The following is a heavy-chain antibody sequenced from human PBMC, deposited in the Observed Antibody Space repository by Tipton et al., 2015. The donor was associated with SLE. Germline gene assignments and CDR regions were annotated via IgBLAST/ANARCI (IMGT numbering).Heavy chain of an antibody. CDR3: ARGEWDLTTGVS. Sequence: LRLSCTVSGYSISIGYHWGWIRQSPGKGLEWIGSTYHSGTTYYNPSLKSRVTISLDKSRNQFTLKLTSMTAADTAVYYCARGEWDLTTGVSWGQGTLVTVSS. CDR2: TYHSGTT. D-gene: IGHD4-11*01. J-gene: IGHJ5*02. CDR1: GYSISIGYH. V-gene: IGHV4-38-2*02.